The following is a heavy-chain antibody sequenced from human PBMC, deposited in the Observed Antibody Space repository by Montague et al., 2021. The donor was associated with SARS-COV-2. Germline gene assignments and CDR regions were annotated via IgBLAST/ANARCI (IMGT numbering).Heavy chain of an antibody. CDR1: SDSISISSSLSY. CDR3: ARRGYSNSRLDDAFDI. V-gene: IGHV4-39*01. Sequence: SETLSLTCTVSSDSISISSSLSYWCWIRQPPGKGLEGIGSIYRSGYTFYSPSLKSRITMSVDTSKNQFSLELASVTAADTAVYYCARRGYSNSRLDDAFDIWGQGTMVIVSS. CDR2: IYRSGYT. D-gene: IGHD6-13*01. J-gene: IGHJ3*02.